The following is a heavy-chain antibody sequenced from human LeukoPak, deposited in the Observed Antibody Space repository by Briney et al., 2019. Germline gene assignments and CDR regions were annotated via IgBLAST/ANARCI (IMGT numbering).Heavy chain of an antibody. CDR2: INAGNGNT. CDR3: ARDLEGLPSDY. J-gene: IGHJ4*02. D-gene: IGHD4-11*01. CDR1: GYTFTSYA. Sequence: ASVKVSCKASGYTFTSYAMHWVRQAPGQRLEWMGWINAGNGNTKYSQKLQGRVTMTTDTSTSTAYMELRSLRSDDTAVYYCARDLEGLPSDYWGQGTLVTVSS. V-gene: IGHV1-3*01.